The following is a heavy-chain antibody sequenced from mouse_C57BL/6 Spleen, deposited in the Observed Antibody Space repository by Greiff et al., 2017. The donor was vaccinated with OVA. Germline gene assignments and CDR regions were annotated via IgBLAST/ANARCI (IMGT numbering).Heavy chain of an antibody. CDR3: TRGNGNSRYFDV. D-gene: IGHD2-1*01. CDR1: GYTFTSYW. V-gene: IGHV1-5*01. CDR2: IYPGNSDT. Sequence: EVQLQQSGTVLARPGASVKMSCKTSGYTFTSYWMHWVKQRPGQGLEWIGAIYPGNSDTSYNQKFKGKAKLTAVTSASTAYMELSSLTNEDSAVYYCTRGNGNSRYFDVWGTGTTVTVSS. J-gene: IGHJ1*03.